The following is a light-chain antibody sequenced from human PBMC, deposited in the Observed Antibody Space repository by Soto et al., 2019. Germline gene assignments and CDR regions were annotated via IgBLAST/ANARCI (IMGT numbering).Light chain of an antibody. CDR3: QHYGGSWT. V-gene: IGKV3-20*01. J-gene: IGKJ1*01. CDR1: QRVGSHY. CDR2: GAT. Sequence: DIVLTQTPGTLSLSPGARATLSCRASQRVGSHYLAWYQQNPGQPPRLLYRGATSRASGIADRCSGSWSGTDITLTSSRLEPEDSADYCWQHYGGSWTFGRGTKVDIK.